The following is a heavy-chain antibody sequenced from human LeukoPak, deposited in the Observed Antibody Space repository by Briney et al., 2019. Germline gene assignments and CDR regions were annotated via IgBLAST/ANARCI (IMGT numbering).Heavy chain of an antibody. Sequence: PGGSLRLSCAASGFTFSDYGMHWVRQAPGKGLEWVAFLRSDGSNKYYADSVKGRFTISRDNAKNSLYLQMNSLRAEDTAVYYCARVEAYSGYVKPYWGQGTLVTVSS. CDR2: LRSDGSNK. D-gene: IGHD5-12*01. CDR1: GFTFSDYG. CDR3: ARVEAYSGYVKPY. J-gene: IGHJ4*02. V-gene: IGHV3-30*02.